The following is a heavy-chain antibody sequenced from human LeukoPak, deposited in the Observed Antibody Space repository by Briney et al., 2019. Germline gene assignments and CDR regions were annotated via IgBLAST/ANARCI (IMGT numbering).Heavy chain of an antibody. D-gene: IGHD3-10*01. CDR3: ARLSRIAMLGPVIFHFDY. J-gene: IGHJ4*02. V-gene: IGHV2-5*02. Sequence: EPGPTLVKPIPTLTHTFSFPVFSRRTSGMGVGWIRQPPGKALEWLALIYWDDGKRYSPPLKSRLTITKDTSKNQVVLTVTNMDTVDTGTYFCARLSRIAMLGPVIFHFDYEGQGTVVTVSS. CDR2: IYWDDGK. CDR1: VFSRRTSGMG.